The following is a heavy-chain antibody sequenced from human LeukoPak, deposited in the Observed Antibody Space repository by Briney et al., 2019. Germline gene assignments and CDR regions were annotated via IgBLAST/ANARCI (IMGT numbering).Heavy chain of an antibody. D-gene: IGHD2-15*01. Sequence: GGSLRLSCAASGFTFSSYEMNWVRQAPGKGLEWVSYISSSGSTIYYADSVKGRFTISRDNAKNSLYLQMNSLRAEDTAVYYCARVSCSGGSCYQGWFDPWGQGTLVTVSS. J-gene: IGHJ5*02. V-gene: IGHV3-48*03. CDR2: ISSSGSTI. CDR1: GFTFSSYE. CDR3: ARVSCSGGSCYQGWFDP.